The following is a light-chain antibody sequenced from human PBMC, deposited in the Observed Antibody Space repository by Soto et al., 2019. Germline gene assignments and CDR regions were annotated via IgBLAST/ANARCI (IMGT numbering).Light chain of an antibody. J-gene: IGKJ4*01. Sequence: DIQMTQSPSSLSASVGDRVTITCRASQGISNYLAWYQHKPGIVPKLLLSAASTLQSGVPSRFSGSGSGTDFTLTIGSLQPEDVATYYCQKYNSAPSLTFGGGTKVEIK. CDR1: QGISNY. CDR3: QKYNSAPSLT. V-gene: IGKV1-27*01. CDR2: AAS.